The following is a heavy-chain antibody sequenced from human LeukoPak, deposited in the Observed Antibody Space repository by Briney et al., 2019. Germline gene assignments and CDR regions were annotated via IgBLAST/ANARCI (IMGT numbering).Heavy chain of an antibody. CDR2: ISSSSYT. D-gene: IGHD6-13*01. J-gene: IGHJ4*02. CDR1: GFTFSDYY. CDR3: ARPAAAAGPSSY. V-gene: IGHV3-11*06. Sequence: GGSLRLSCAASGFTFSDYYMSWIRQAPGKGLEWVSYISSSSYTNYADSVEGRFTISRDNAKNSLYLQMNSLRAEDTAVYYCARPAAAAGPSSYWGQGTLVTVSS.